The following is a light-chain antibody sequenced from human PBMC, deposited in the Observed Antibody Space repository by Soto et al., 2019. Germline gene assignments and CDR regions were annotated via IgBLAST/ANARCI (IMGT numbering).Light chain of an antibody. CDR2: DAS. CDR3: QQFYDVLLT. Sequence: DIQLTQSPASLSASVGDRVTITCPASQDIETSVNWYQLRPGAAPKLLIYDASTLETGVPSRFSGSGSGIDFTLTISSLQPEDFATYSCQQFYDVLLTVGGGTRVEFK. CDR1: QDIETS. V-gene: IGKV1-33*01. J-gene: IGKJ4*01.